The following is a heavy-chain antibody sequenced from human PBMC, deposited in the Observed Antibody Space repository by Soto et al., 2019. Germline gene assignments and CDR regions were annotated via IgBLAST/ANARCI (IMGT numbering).Heavy chain of an antibody. CDR2: IKQDGSEK. CDR3: ARVNDFWSGYNPLSYYYYGMDV. D-gene: IGHD3-3*01. J-gene: IGHJ6*02. V-gene: IGHV3-7*01. Sequence: PGGSLRLSCAASGFTFSSYWMSWVRQAPGKGLEWVANIKQDGSEKYYVDSVKGRFTISRDNAKNSLYLQMNSLRAEDTAVYYCARVNDFWSGYNPLSYYYYGMDVWGQGTTVTVTS. CDR1: GFTFSSYW.